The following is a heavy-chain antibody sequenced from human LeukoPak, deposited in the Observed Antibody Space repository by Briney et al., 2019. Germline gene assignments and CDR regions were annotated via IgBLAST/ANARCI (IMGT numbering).Heavy chain of an antibody. Sequence: GGSLRLSCAASGFTFSSYAMDWVRQAPGKGLEWVAVISSDGSNKYYADSVKGRFTISRDSSNNTLYLQMNSLRVDDTAVYYCARDQTPGGGKGFDYWGRGTLVTVSS. CDR2: ISSDGSNK. V-gene: IGHV3-30-3*01. CDR1: GFTFSSYA. J-gene: IGHJ4*02. D-gene: IGHD1-26*01. CDR3: ARDQTPGGGKGFDY.